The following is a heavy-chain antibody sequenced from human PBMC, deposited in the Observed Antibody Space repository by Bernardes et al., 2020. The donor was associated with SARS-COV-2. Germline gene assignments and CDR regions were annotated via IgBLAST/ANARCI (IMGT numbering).Heavy chain of an antibody. D-gene: IGHD1-7*01. CDR2: IYYSGST. CDR3: ASSPYNWNYHFDY. Sequence: SETLSLTRTVSGVSMTRSSYYWGWIRQPPGTGLEWIGTIYYSGSTYYSPSLKSRVVLSVDPSRNQFSLRLKSVTAADTAVYYCASSPYNWNYHFDYWGQGTLAAVSS. J-gene: IGHJ4*02. CDR1: GVSMTRSSYY. V-gene: IGHV4-39*01.